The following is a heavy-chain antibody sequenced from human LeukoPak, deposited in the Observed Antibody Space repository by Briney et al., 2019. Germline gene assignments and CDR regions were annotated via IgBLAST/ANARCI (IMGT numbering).Heavy chain of an antibody. J-gene: IGHJ4*02. D-gene: IGHD3-22*01. V-gene: IGHV3-7*01. CDR2: IKQDGSEK. CDR1: GFTFSSYW. Sequence: GGSLRLSCAASGFTFSSYWMSWVRQAPGKGLEWVANIKQDGSEKYYVDSVKGRFTISRDNAKNSLYLQMNSLRAEDTAVYYCARAVSYYDSSGYYWGQGTLVTVSS. CDR3: ARAVSYYDSSGYY.